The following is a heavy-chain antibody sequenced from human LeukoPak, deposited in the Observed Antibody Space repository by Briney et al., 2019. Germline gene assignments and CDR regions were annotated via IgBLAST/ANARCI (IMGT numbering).Heavy chain of an antibody. Sequence: GGSLRLSCAVSGYTFSIHWMEWVRQAPGKGLEWVASIKQDGSETYYMESVQGRFTISRDNDMNVLYLQLSSLRAEDTAVYYCTREYSGSLSLEYWGQGTLVTVSS. CDR2: IKQDGSET. CDR3: TREYSGSLSLEY. CDR1: GYTFSIHW. J-gene: IGHJ4*02. D-gene: IGHD1-26*01. V-gene: IGHV3-7*01.